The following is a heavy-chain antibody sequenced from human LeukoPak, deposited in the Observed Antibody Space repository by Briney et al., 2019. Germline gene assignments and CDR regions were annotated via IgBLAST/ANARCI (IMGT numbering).Heavy chain of an antibody. Sequence: KPSETLSLTCTVSGGSISSSSYYWGWIRQPPGKGLEWIGSIYYSGSTYYNPSLKSRVTISVDTSKNQFSLKLSSVTAADTAVYYCARDLGGSYLELFDYWGQGTLVTVSS. CDR1: GGSISSSSYY. V-gene: IGHV4-39*07. J-gene: IGHJ4*02. D-gene: IGHD1-26*01. CDR2: IYYSGST. CDR3: ARDLGGSYLELFDY.